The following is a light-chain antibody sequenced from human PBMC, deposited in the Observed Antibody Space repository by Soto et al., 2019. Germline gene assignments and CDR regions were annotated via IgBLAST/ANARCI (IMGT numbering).Light chain of an antibody. CDR2: GVS. J-gene: IGKJ5*01. CDR1: QSISSS. CDR3: QQSYTAPSIT. V-gene: IGKV1-39*01. Sequence: DIQLTQSPSSVSASVGDKVTITFRASQSISSSLNWYQQKSGKAPNLLIYGVSRLQGGVPSRFSGSGSGTDFTLSISSLQPEDFATYYCQQSYTAPSITFGQGTRLEIK.